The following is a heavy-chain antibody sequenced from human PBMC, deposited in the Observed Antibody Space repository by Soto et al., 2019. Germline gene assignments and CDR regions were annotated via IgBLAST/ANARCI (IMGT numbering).Heavy chain of an antibody. V-gene: IGHV1-18*01. J-gene: IGHJ6*02. D-gene: IGHD3-16*01. CDR1: GYTFTSYG. CDR3: ARMGDVPYYYYGLDV. Sequence: ASVKVSCKASGYTFTSYGISWVRQAPGQGLEWMGWISGYNANTNYPENLQGRVTMTTDTSTSTAYMEVRNLISDDTAVYYCARMGDVPYYYYGLDVWGQGTTVTVSS. CDR2: ISGYNANT.